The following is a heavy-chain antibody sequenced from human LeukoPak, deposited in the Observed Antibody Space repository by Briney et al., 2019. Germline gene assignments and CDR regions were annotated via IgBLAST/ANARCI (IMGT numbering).Heavy chain of an antibody. J-gene: IGHJ4*02. CDR1: GFTFSDYY. CDR2: ISSSGSTI. CDR3: ARDSYCSSTSCYSDELLGY. D-gene: IGHD2-2*01. V-gene: IGHV3-11*01. Sequence: GGSLRLSCAASGFTFSDYYMSWIRQAPGKGLEWVSYISSSGSTIYYADSVKGRFTISRDNAKNSLYLQMNSLRAEDTAVYYCARDSYCSSTSCYSDELLGYWGQGTLVTVPS.